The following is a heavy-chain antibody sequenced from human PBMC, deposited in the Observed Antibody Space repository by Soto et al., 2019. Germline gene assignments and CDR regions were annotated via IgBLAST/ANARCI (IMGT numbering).Heavy chain of an antibody. CDR2: IYYSGST. D-gene: IGHD5-18*01. CDR3: ARLSAMAIEGWYYFAY. Sequence: QLQLQESGPGLVKPSETLSLTCTVSGGSISSSSYYWGWIRQPPGKGLEWIGSIYYSGSTYYNPSLQSRVTISVDTSKNQFPLKLSSVTAADPAVYYCARLSAMAIEGWYYFAYWGQGTLVTVSS. CDR1: GGSISSSSYY. V-gene: IGHV4-39*01. J-gene: IGHJ4*02.